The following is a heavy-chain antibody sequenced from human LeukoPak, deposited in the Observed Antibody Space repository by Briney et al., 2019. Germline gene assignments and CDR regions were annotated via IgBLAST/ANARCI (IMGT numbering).Heavy chain of an antibody. CDR2: INHSGST. Sequence: SETLSLTCAVYGGSFSGYYWSWIRQPPGKGLEWIGEINHSGSTNYNPSLKSRVTISVDTSKNQFSLKLSSVTAADTAVYYCARSLSGSPRFDYWGQGTLVTVSS. CDR1: GGSFSGYY. V-gene: IGHV4-34*01. J-gene: IGHJ4*02. D-gene: IGHD3-10*01. CDR3: ARSLSGSPRFDY.